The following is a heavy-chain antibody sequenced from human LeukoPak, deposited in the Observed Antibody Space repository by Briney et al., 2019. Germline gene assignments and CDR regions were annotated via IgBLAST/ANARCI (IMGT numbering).Heavy chain of an antibody. J-gene: IGHJ4*02. CDR3: ASGDFGDY. V-gene: IGHV1-3*01. CDR2: INAGXXNT. CDR1: GYTFTTYA. Sequence: ASVKLSCKASGYTFTTYAMHWVRQAPGQRLEWMGWINAGXXNTXYSXKFQGRVTITRDTSASTAYMELSSLRSEDTAVYYCASGDFGDYWGQGTLVTVSS. D-gene: IGHD3-10*01.